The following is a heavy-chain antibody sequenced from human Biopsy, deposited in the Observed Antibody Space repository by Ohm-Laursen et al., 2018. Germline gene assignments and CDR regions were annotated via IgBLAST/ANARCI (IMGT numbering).Heavy chain of an antibody. Sequence: TLSLTCTVSGYSVSSGSFYWTCLRQPPGRGLEYIGYIYDRGSTANYNPSLESRVTMSVDMPKNQFSLKLSSVTAADTAIYYCARGMRSSGWPYFDSWGQGTLVTVSS. CDR3: ARGMRSSGWPYFDS. D-gene: IGHD6-19*01. J-gene: IGHJ4*02. CDR2: IYDRGST. CDR1: GYSVSSGSFY. V-gene: IGHV4-61*01.